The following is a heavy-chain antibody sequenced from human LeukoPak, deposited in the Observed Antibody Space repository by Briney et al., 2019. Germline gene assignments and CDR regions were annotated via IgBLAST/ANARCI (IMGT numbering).Heavy chain of an antibody. CDR2: IYYSGST. J-gene: IGHJ6*03. V-gene: IGHV4-39*07. CDR3: ARANGSGSYYYYYYYMDV. D-gene: IGHD3-10*01. CDR1: GGSISSSSYY. Sequence: PSETLSLTCTVSGGSISSSSYYWGWIRQPPGKGLEWIGSIYYSGSTNYNPSLKSRVTISVDTSKNQFSLKLSSVTAADTAVYYCARANGSGSYYYYYYYMDVWGKGTTVTVSS.